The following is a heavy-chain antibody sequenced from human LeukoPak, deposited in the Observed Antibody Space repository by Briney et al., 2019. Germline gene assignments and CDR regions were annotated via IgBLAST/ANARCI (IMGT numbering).Heavy chain of an antibody. Sequence: HPGGSLKLSCAASAFTFSSSAMSWVRQAPGKGLEWVANIKQDGSESYYVDSVKGRFTISRDNAKNSLYLQMNSLGAEDTAVYYCARDQRKYYYDSRGYYPDWGQGTLVTVSS. V-gene: IGHV3-7*05. J-gene: IGHJ4*02. CDR3: ARDQRKYYYDSRGYYPD. CDR1: AFTFSSSA. CDR2: IKQDGSES. D-gene: IGHD3-22*01.